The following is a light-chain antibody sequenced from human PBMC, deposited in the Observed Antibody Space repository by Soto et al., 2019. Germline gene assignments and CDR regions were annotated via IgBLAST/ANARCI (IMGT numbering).Light chain of an antibody. CDR1: SSNIGAVYD. Sequence: QSVLTQPPSVSGAPGQRVTISCTGSSSNIGAVYDVHWYQQLPGIAPKLLISGNSNRPSGVPDRFSGSKSGTSASLAITGLQAEDEADYFCQSYDSSLSGMVFGGGTKVTVL. CDR2: GNS. CDR3: QSYDSSLSGMV. V-gene: IGLV1-40*01. J-gene: IGLJ3*02.